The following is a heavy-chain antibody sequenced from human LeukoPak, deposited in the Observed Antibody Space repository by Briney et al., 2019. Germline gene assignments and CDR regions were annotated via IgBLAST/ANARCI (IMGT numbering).Heavy chain of an antibody. CDR2: ISWNSGTM. V-gene: IGHV3-9*01. D-gene: IGHD6-19*01. CDR1: GFTFDDYA. J-gene: IGHJ4*02. CDR3: AKDMEAAVAGTMNY. Sequence: PGRSLRLSCAASGFTFDDYAMHWVRQAPGKGLGWVSGISWNSGTMGYADSVKGRFTISRDNAENSLYLQMNSLRAEDTALYYCAKDMEAAVAGTMNYWGQGTLVTVSS.